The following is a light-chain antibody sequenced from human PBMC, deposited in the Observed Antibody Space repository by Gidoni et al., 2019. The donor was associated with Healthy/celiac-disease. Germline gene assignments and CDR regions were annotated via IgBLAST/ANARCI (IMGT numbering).Light chain of an antibody. Sequence: QSALTQPSSVSGSPRQSINISWTGTSSEVGSYNLVSWYQQHPGKAPKLMIYEVSKRPSGVSNRFSGSKYCNTASLTISGLQAEDEADYYCCSYAGSSTVVFGGGTNLTVL. V-gene: IGLV2-23*02. J-gene: IGLJ2*01. CDR1: SSEVGSYNL. CDR3: CSYAGSSTVV. CDR2: EVS.